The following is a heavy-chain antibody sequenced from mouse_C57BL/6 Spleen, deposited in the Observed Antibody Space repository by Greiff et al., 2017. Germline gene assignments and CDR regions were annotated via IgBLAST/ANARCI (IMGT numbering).Heavy chain of an antibody. J-gene: IGHJ3*01. V-gene: IGHV1-7*01. CDR2: INPSSGYT. CDR1: GYTFTSYW. Sequence: QVQLQQPGAELVRPGSSVKLSCKASGYTFTSYWMHWVKQRPGQGLEWIGYINPSSGYTKYNQKFKDKATLTADKSSSTAYMQLSSLTYEDSAVYYCAREAAGAYWGQGTLVTVSA. D-gene: IGHD6-1*01. CDR3: AREAAGAY.